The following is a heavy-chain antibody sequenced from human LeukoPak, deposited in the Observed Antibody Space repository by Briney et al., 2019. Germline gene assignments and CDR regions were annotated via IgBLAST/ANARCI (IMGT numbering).Heavy chain of an antibody. CDR3: AKSFHSSGWFYYYGMDV. V-gene: IGHV3-23*01. Sequence: PGGSLRLSCAASGFTFSSYAMSWVRQAPGKGLEWVSVTSGSGGSTYYADSVKGRFAISRDNSKNTLDLQMNSLRAEDTAIYYCAKSFHSSGWFYYYGMDVWGQGTTVTVSS. CDR1: GFTFSSYA. J-gene: IGHJ6*02. CDR2: TSGSGGST. D-gene: IGHD6-19*01.